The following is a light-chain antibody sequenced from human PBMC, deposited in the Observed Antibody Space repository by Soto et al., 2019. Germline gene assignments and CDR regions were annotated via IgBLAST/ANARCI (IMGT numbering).Light chain of an antibody. CDR1: ASDIGYYNF. V-gene: IGLV2-14*03. J-gene: IGLJ3*02. CDR3: ASYTGTDTPGV. Sequence: SALTQPASVSGSLGQSITISCTGAASDIGYYNFVSWYQQHPATAPKLIIYDVSHRPSGISFRFSGSKSGNTASLTISGLRAEDEAAYYCASYTGTDTPGVFGGGTKVTVL. CDR2: DVS.